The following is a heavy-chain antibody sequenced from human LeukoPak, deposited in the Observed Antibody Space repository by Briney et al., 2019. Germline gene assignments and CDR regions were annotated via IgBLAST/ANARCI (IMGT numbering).Heavy chain of an antibody. CDR2: IYAGGNT. J-gene: IGHJ5*02. V-gene: IGHV4-4*07. Sequence: SSETLSLTCPVSGASISSYSWNWIRQPAGKGLGWIGRIYAGGNTNYSRTLQSLVAMSVDTSKHHFSLKLASVAAADEAVYCCARRMSEGGGPLRSGENWCDPWGQGSVVSVPS. CDR1: GASISSYS. CDR3: ARRMSEGGGPLRSGENWCDP. D-gene: IGHD3-16*01.